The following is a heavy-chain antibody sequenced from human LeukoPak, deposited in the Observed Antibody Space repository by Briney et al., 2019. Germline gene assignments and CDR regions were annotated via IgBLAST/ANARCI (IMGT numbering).Heavy chain of an antibody. J-gene: IGHJ4*02. D-gene: IGHD3-22*01. Sequence: ASVKVSCKASGYTFSSYGISWVRQAPGQGLEWMGWISGYNGKTNYEQKFQGRVTMTTDTSTSTVYMELRSLTSGDTAVYYCARGDYYDTTGYYYVPGDYFDYWGQGTLVTVSS. CDR1: GYTFSSYG. V-gene: IGHV1-18*01. CDR3: ARGDYYDTTGYYYVPGDYFDY. CDR2: ISGYNGKT.